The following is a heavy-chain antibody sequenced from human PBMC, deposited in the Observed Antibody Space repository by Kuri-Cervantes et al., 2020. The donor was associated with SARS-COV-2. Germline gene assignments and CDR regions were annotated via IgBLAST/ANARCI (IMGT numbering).Heavy chain of an antibody. D-gene: IGHD5-18*01. J-gene: IGHJ4*02. CDR1: GFTFSSYA. Sequence: GESLKISCAASGFTFSSYAMSWVRQAPGKGLEWLSGISGSGGSTYYADSVKGRFTISRDNSKNTLYLQMNSLRAEDTAVYYCAKVDVDTAMGYYFDYWGQGTLVTVSS. CDR3: AKVDVDTAMGYYFDY. CDR2: ISGSGGST. V-gene: IGHV3-23*01.